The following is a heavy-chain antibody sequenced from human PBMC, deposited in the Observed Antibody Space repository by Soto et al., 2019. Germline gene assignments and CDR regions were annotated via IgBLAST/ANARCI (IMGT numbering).Heavy chain of an antibody. J-gene: IGHJ5*02. CDR2: ISAYNGNT. Sequence: ASVKVSCKASGYTFTSYGISWVRQAPGQGLEWMGWISAYNGNTNYAQKLQGRVTMTTDTSTSTASMELRSLRSDDTAVYYCARSSNIAVAGTNWFDPWGQGTLVTVSS. CDR3: ARSSNIAVAGTNWFDP. V-gene: IGHV1-18*01. CDR1: GYTFTSYG. D-gene: IGHD6-19*01.